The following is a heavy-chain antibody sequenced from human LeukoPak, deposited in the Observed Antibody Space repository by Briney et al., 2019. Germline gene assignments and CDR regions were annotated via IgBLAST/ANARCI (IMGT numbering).Heavy chain of an antibody. CDR3: ARDPRYGSWYSDY. V-gene: IGHV3-48*04. CDR2: MSSSGTTI. Sequence: PGGSLRLSCAASGFTFSSYGMHWVRQAPGKGLEWVSYMSSSGTTIYYADSVKGRFTISRDNAKNSLYLQMNSLRAEDTAVYYCARDPRYGSWYSDYWGQGTLVTVSS. D-gene: IGHD6-13*01. CDR1: GFTFSSYG. J-gene: IGHJ4*02.